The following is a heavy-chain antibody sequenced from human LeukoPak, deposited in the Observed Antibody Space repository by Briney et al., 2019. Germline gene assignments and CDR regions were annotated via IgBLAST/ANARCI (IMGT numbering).Heavy chain of an antibody. Sequence: GGSLRLSCAASGFTFSSYAMHWVRQAPGKGLEWVAVISYEGSNKYYADSVTGRFTISRDNYKNTLYLQMNSLRAEDTAVYYCARGFLEWLLVYYYYYMDVWGKGTTVTVSS. J-gene: IGHJ6*03. D-gene: IGHD3-3*01. CDR2: ISYEGSNK. CDR3: ARGFLEWLLVYYYYYMDV. V-gene: IGHV3-30*01. CDR1: GFTFSSYA.